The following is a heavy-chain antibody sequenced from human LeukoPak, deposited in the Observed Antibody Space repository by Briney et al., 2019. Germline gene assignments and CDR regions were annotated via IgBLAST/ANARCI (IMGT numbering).Heavy chain of an antibody. D-gene: IGHD2-8*01. CDR2: LYPGGNKA. Sequence: ASVKVSCKASGLTLTTIYMHWVRQAPGQVLEWVAVLYPGGNKAIYAQRFQGRFTLTRDTSTNTVYMEVTSLASEDTAIYYCASEVPRTSRFDHWGQGTLVTVSS. V-gene: IGHV1-46*01. CDR3: ASEVPRTSRFDH. J-gene: IGHJ4*02. CDR1: GLTLTTIY.